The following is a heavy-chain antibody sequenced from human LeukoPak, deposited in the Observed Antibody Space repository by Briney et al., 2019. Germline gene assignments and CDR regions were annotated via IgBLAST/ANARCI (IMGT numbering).Heavy chain of an antibody. V-gene: IGHV1-18*01. CDR2: ISAYYGNT. Sequence: GASVTVSFKASVYTFTIYGISWLRQAPGKGLEWMGWISAYYGNTNYAHKLQGRVTMTTDTSTSTAYMELRSLRSDDTAVYYGARVTYYYDSSGYPDYWGQGSLVTVSS. D-gene: IGHD3-22*01. CDR1: VYTFTIYG. CDR3: ARVTYYYDSSGYPDY. J-gene: IGHJ4*02.